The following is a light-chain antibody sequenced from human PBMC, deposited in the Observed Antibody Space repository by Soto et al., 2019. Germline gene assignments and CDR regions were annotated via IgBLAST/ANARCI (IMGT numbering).Light chain of an antibody. CDR2: EVN. CDR1: SSNVGSYKL. Sequence: QSARTQPASVSGSPGQSITISCTGTSSNVGSYKLVSWYQQHPGKAPKLMIFEVNKRPSGVSNRFSGSKSGNTASLTISGLKVEDEADYYCCSSGGSPTYVFGTGTKLTVL. V-gene: IGLV2-23*02. J-gene: IGLJ1*01. CDR3: CSSGGSPTYV.